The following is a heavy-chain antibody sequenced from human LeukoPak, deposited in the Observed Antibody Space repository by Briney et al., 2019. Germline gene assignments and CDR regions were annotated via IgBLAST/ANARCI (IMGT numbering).Heavy chain of an antibody. D-gene: IGHD7-27*01. CDR3: ARDYVWGSSESDY. J-gene: IGHJ4*02. CDR1: GFTFSNYW. Sequence: GRSLRLSCAASGFTFSNYWMTWFRQTPGKGLEWVGNIKQDGSEKYYVDSVKGRFTISRDNAKNSLYLQMNSLRVEDTAIYYCARDYVWGSSESDYWGQGTLVTVSS. V-gene: IGHV3-7*01. CDR2: IKQDGSEK.